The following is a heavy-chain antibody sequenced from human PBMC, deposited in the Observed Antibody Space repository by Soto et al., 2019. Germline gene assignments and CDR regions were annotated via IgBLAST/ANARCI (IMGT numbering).Heavy chain of an antibody. J-gene: IGHJ6*02. Sequence: PGGSLRLSCAASGFTFSTYWMSWVRQAPGKGLEWVANIKEDGSEKYYVDSVEGRFTISRDNAKNYLYLQMTSLRAEDTALYYCARGWGYFDSSGFPYLYAMDVWGQGTTVTVSS. CDR1: GFTFSTYW. D-gene: IGHD3-22*01. V-gene: IGHV3-7*01. CDR2: IKEDGSEK. CDR3: ARGWGYFDSSGFPYLYAMDV.